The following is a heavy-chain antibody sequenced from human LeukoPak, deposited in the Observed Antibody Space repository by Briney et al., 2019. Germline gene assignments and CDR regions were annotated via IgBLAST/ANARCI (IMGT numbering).Heavy chain of an antibody. V-gene: IGHV3-74*01. CDR2: IKSDGST. D-gene: IGHD3-22*01. CDR1: GLTFSTYW. J-gene: IGHJ1*01. CDR3: ARAPSEIGGYYPEYFRH. Sequence: GGSLRLSCAASGLTFSTYWMHWVRQAPRKGLVWVSRIKSDGSTNYADSVKGRFTISRDNAKNTVSLQMNSLRAEDTGVYYCARAPSEIGGYYPEYFRHWGQGTLVTVSS.